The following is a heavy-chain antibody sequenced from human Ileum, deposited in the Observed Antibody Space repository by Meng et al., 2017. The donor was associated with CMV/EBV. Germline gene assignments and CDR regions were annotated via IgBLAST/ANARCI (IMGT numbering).Heavy chain of an antibody. D-gene: IGHD3-16*01. CDR2: ISHSGSIT. CDR3: ARGSDYVWGSEDY. CDR1: GGSFSGYF. Sequence: GSLRLSCAFYGGSFSGYFWSWIRQPPGKGLEWIGEISHSGSITNYNPSFKSRVTMSIDMSMSQFSLKLSSVTAADTAVYYCARGSDYVWGSEDYWGQGTLVTVSS. V-gene: IGHV4-34*01. J-gene: IGHJ4*02.